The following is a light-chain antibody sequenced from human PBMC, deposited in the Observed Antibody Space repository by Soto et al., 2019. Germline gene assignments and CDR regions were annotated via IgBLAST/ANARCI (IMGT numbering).Light chain of an antibody. J-gene: IGKJ5*01. CDR2: GAY. Sequence: EVVMTQSPATLSVSPGERATVSCRASHSVGSLLAWYQQKPGQAPRLLIYGAYTRATAIPARFTGSGSGTEFTLTIRSLQSEDFAVYYCQQYNNWPITFGPGTRLEIK. CDR1: HSVGSL. CDR3: QQYNNWPIT. V-gene: IGKV3D-15*01.